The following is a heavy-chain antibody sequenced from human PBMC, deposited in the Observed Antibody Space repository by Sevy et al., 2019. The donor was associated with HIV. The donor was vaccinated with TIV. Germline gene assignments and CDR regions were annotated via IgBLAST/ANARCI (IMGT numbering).Heavy chain of an antibody. D-gene: IGHD1-26*01. CDR1: GGTFSTYA. Sequence: ASVKVSCKASGGTFSTYAISWVRQAPGQGLEWMGVIIPKSGTANYAQKFQGRVTITADESTNTAYMELSGLRSEDTAVYFCAREWELGGMDVWGQGTTVTVSS. J-gene: IGHJ6*02. CDR2: IIPKSGTA. V-gene: IGHV1-69*13. CDR3: AREWELGGMDV.